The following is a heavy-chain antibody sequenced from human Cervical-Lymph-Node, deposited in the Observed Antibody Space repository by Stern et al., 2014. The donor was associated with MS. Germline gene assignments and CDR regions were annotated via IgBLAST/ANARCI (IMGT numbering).Heavy chain of an antibody. V-gene: IGHV1-69*01. J-gene: IGHJ6*02. CDR2: VIPMFGTA. D-gene: IGHD3-10*01. CDR1: GGTFSSYA. CDR3: ASSVGELTPEAV. Sequence: VQLVQSGAEVKKPGSSGRVSCKASGGTFSSYAISWGRQAPGQGLEWMGGVIPMFGTANYAQKFQCRVTITADDSTTTAYMEVSSLRSEDTAVYYCASSVGELTPEAVWGQGTTVTVFS.